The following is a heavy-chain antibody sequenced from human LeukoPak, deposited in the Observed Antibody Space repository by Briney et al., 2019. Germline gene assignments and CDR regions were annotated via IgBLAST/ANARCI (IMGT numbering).Heavy chain of an antibody. CDR3: ARSMHYYDSSGYFALDY. Sequence: ASVKVSCKASGGTFSSYAISWVRQAPGQGLEWMGGIIPIFGTANYAQKFQGRVTMTRDMSTSTVYMELSSLRSEDTAVYYCARSMHYYDSSGYFALDYWGQGTLVTVSS. V-gene: IGHV1-69*05. CDR1: GGTFSSYA. D-gene: IGHD3-22*01. CDR2: IIPIFGTA. J-gene: IGHJ4*02.